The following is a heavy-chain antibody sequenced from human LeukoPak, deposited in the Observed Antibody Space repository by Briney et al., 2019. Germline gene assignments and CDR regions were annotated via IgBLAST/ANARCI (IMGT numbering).Heavy chain of an antibody. CDR2: ITGSGDST. D-gene: IGHD4-17*01. J-gene: IGHJ4*02. Sequence: GGSLRLSCAASGFTFSSHDVHWVRQAPGKGLEWVSAITGSGDSTYYADSVKGRFTISRDNSKNTLYLQMNSLGAEDTAIYYCAKERVSYTSAVDSWGQGTLITVSA. V-gene: IGHV3-23*01. CDR3: AKERVSYTSAVDS. CDR1: GFTFSSHD.